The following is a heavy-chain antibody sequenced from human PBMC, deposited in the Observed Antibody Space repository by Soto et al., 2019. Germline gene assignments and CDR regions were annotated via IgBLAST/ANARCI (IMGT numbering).Heavy chain of an antibody. CDR3: ARDRAAAAGTMDYYYGMDV. CDR1: GFTFSSYS. V-gene: IGHV3-21*01. J-gene: IGHJ6*02. D-gene: IGHD6-13*01. CDR2: ISSSSSYI. Sequence: GGSLRLSCAASGFTFSSYSMNWVRQAPGKGLEWVSSISSSSSYIYYAGSVKGRFTISRDNAKNSLYLQMNSLRAEDTAVYYCARDRAAAAGTMDYYYGMDVWGQGTTVTVSS.